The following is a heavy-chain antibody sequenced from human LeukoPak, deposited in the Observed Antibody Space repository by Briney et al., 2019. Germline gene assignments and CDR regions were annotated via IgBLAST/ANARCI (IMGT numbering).Heavy chain of an antibody. V-gene: IGHV3-23*01. CDR3: AKDERNWNYNLASQTYD. CDR1: GFTFSSYA. CDR2: ISGSGDGT. D-gene: IGHD1-7*01. Sequence: GGSLRLSCEASGFTFSSYAMSWVRQAPGKGLEWVSAISGSGDGTYYADSVKGRFTVSRDNSKNTLYLQMSSLRAEDTAVYYCAKDERNWNYNLASQTYDWGQGTLVTVSS. J-gene: IGHJ4*02.